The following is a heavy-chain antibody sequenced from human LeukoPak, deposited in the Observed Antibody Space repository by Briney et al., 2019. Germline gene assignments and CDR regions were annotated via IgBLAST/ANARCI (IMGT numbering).Heavy chain of an antibody. D-gene: IGHD1-1*01. CDR1: GFTFISYW. CDR3: ARDSTGTVFDL. CDR2: ISQDGTES. J-gene: IGHJ4*02. Sequence: PGGSLRLSCVASGFTFISYWMTWVRQAPGKGLEWVAQISQDGTESYSVDSVRGRFTISRDNAKNSVYLQMNNLRPEDTAVYYCARDSTGTVFDLWGQGTLVTVSS. V-gene: IGHV3-7*04.